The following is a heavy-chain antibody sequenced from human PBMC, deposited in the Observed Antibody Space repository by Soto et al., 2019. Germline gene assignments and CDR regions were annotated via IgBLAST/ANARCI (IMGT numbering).Heavy chain of an antibody. D-gene: IGHD2-2*01. V-gene: IGHV2-5*02. J-gene: IGHJ4*02. Sequence: QITLKESGPTLVKPTQTLTLTCTFSGFSLSTSGVGVGWIRQPPGKALEWLALVYWDDEKRYSPSLKSSLTITKDTSKSQVVLTMTHMDPVDTATYYCAHRPNCWSTSCFYFDYWGQGILVTVSS. CDR3: AHRPNCWSTSCFYFDY. CDR2: VYWDDEK. CDR1: GFSLSTSGVG.